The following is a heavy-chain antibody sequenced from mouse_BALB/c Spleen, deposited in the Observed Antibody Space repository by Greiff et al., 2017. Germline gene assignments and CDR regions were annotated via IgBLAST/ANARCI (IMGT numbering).Heavy chain of an antibody. D-gene: IGHD1-1*01. Sequence: EVKLQESGPSLVKPSQTLSLTCSVTGDSITSGYWNWIRKFPGNKLEYMGYISYSGSTYYNPSLKSRISITRDTSKNQYYLQLNSVTTEDTATYYCARYGSSLSGFAYWGQGTLVTVSA. J-gene: IGHJ3*01. CDR1: GDSITSGY. CDR3: ARYGSSLSGFAY. V-gene: IGHV3-8*02. CDR2: ISYSGST.